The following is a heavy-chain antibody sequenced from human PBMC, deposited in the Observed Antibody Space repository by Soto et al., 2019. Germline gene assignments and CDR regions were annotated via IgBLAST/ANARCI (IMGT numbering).Heavy chain of an antibody. D-gene: IGHD2-15*01. J-gene: IGHJ4*02. CDR3: AKAQGGSYFDY. Sequence: GGSLRLSCAASGFTFSSNAMSWVRQAPGKGLEWVSGISSSGGSTYYADSMKGRFTISRDNSKNMLYLQMNNLRAEDTAVYYCAKAQGGSYFDYWGQGTLVTVSS. CDR2: ISSSGGST. CDR1: GFTFSSNA. V-gene: IGHV3-23*01.